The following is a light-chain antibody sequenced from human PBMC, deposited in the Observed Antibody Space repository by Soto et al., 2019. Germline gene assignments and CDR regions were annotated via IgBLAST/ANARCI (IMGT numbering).Light chain of an antibody. CDR3: SSDTGSSALIV. V-gene: IGLV2-14*01. CDR1: SSDVGGYNY. J-gene: IGLJ1*01. Sequence: QSVLTHPASVSGSPAQSITISCTGTSSDVGGYNYVSWYQQHPGTAPNLMIYDASNRPSGVSNRFSCSKSGNTASLPLSGLQAEGEVDYYCSSDTGSSALIVFGGGIKVT. CDR2: DAS.